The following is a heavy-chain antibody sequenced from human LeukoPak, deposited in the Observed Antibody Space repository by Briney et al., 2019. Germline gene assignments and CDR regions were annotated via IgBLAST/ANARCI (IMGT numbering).Heavy chain of an antibody. CDR2: ITSSGA. CDR3: ATVRGAYCDY. D-gene: IGHD4/OR15-4a*01. Sequence: GGSLRLSCAASGFAFSDYAMSWVRQAPGKGLEWVSSITSSGAYYADSVKGRFTTSRDNSQNTLYLHMNSLRAEDTALYYCATVRGAYCDYWGQGTLVTVSS. J-gene: IGHJ4*02. V-gene: IGHV3-23*01. CDR1: GFAFSDYA.